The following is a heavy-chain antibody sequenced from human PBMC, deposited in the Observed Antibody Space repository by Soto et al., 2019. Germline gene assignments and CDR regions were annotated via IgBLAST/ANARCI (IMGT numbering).Heavy chain of an antibody. J-gene: IGHJ6*02. CDR1: GYTFTSYY. CDR2: INPSGGST. Sequence: SVKVSCKASGYTFTSYYMHWVRQAPGQGLEWMGIINPSGGSTSYAQKFQGRVTMTRDTSTSTVYMEPSSLRSEDTAVYYCAREWSSPPYYYGMDVWGQGTTVTVSS. D-gene: IGHD2-15*01. CDR3: AREWSSPPYYYGMDV. V-gene: IGHV1-46*01.